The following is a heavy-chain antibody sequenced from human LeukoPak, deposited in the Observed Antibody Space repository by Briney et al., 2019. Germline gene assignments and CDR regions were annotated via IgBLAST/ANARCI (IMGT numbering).Heavy chain of an antibody. Sequence: GGSLRLSCAASGFTFSSYSMNWVRQAPGKGLEWVSTISSSSSYIYYADSVKGRFTISRDNAKNSLYLQMNSLRAEDTAVYYCARDDPDSSSWSYYFDYRGQGTLVTVSS. V-gene: IGHV3-21*01. D-gene: IGHD6-13*01. CDR3: ARDDPDSSSWSYYFDY. CDR2: ISSSSSYI. J-gene: IGHJ4*02. CDR1: GFTFSSYS.